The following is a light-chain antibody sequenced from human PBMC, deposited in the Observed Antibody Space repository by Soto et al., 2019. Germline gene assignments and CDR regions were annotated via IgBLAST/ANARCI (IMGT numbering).Light chain of an antibody. Sequence: QSVLTQSPSVSGAPGQTVAISCTGNSSNIGAGYDVHWYQQLPQTAPKLLIYGNNNRPSGIPDRFSGSKSGTSASLAITGRQAEDEADYYCQSYDSSLSWVFGGGTKVTVL. V-gene: IGLV1-40*01. J-gene: IGLJ3*02. CDR1: SSNIGAGYD. CDR3: QSYDSSLSWV. CDR2: GNN.